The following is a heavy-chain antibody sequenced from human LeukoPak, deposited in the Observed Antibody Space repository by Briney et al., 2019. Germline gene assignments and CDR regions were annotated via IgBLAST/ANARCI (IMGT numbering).Heavy chain of an antibody. J-gene: IGHJ3*02. D-gene: IGHD2-2*01. V-gene: IGHV3-15*01. CDR3: TEYQLLHDAFDI. CDR2: IKSKTDGGTT. CDR1: GFTFSNAW. Sequence: PGGSLRLSCAASGFTFSNAWMSWVRQAPGKGLEWVGRIKSKTDGGTTDYAAPVKGRFTISRDDSKNTLYLQMNSLKTEDTAVYYCTEYQLLHDAFDIWGQGTMVTVSS.